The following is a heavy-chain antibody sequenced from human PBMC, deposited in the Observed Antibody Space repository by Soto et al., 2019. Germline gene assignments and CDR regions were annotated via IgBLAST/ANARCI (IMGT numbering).Heavy chain of an antibody. J-gene: IGHJ4*02. D-gene: IGHD5-18*01. CDR3: AKDKVVGIQLWYSDY. Sequence: PGGSLRLSCAASGFPFSSYSMSWVRPAPGKGLEWVSAISGSGGSTYYADSVKGRFTISRDNSKNTLYLQMNSLRAEDTAVYYCAKDKVVGIQLWYSDYWGQGTLVTLSS. CDR2: ISGSGGST. CDR1: GFPFSSYS. V-gene: IGHV3-23*01.